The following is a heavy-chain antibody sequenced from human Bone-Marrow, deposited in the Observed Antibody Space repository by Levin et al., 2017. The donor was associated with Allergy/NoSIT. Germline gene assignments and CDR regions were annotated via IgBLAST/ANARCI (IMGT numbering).Heavy chain of an antibody. CDR1: GFTFSRYS. D-gene: IGHD2-15*01. Sequence: GESLKISCAASGFTFSRYSMNWVRQAPGEGLEWVSSISGSSSYIYYGDSGKGRFTISRDNAKNSLYLQMNSLRVEDTAVYYCARVGHCSGDSCQLDYWGQGTLVTVSS. CDR3: ARVGHCSGDSCQLDY. V-gene: IGHV3-21*01. J-gene: IGHJ4*02. CDR2: ISGSSSYI.